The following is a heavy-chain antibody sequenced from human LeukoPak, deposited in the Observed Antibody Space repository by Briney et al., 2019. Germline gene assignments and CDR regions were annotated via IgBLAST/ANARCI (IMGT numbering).Heavy chain of an antibody. D-gene: IGHD6-6*01. Sequence: GGSLRLPCGASGFTFSSYAMSWVRQAPGKGLEWVSAISGSGGSTYYADSVKGRFTISRDNSKNTLYLQMNSLRAEDTAVYYCAKVESSSSCFDYWGQGTLVTVSS. CDR2: ISGSGGST. J-gene: IGHJ4*02. CDR3: AKVESSSSCFDY. V-gene: IGHV3-23*01. CDR1: GFTFSSYA.